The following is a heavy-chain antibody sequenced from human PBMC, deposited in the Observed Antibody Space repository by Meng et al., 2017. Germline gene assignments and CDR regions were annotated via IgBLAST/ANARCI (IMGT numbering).Heavy chain of an antibody. Sequence: GESLKISCGASGFTLSNHWMHWVRQAPGKGLVWVSRINNDGSDTAYADSVKGRFTISRDNDKNTQFLQMNSLRAEDTAVYYCARGEYHFESRGYYTHWGQGTLVTVSS. V-gene: IGHV3-74*01. CDR1: GFTLSNHW. CDR2: INNDGSDT. D-gene: IGHD3-22*01. J-gene: IGHJ4*02. CDR3: ARGEYHFESRGYYTH.